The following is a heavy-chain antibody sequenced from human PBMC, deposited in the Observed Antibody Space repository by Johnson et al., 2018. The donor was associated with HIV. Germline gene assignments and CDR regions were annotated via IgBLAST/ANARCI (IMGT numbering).Heavy chain of an antibody. CDR3: AKDLPRITTSISAFDI. CDR2: ISYDGSNK. J-gene: IGHJ3*02. Sequence: QVQLVESGGGVVQPGRSLRLSCAASGFTFSSYAMHWVRQAPGKGLEWVAVISYDGSNKYYADSVKGRFTISRDNSKNTLYLQMNSLRADDTAVYYCAKDLPRITTSISAFDIWGQGTMVIVSS. V-gene: IGHV3-30*04. CDR1: GFTFSSYA. D-gene: IGHD1-14*01.